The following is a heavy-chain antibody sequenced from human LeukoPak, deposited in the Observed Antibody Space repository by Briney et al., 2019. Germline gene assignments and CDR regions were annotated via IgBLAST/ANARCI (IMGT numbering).Heavy chain of an antibody. Sequence: PSETLSLTCAVYGGSFSGYYWSWIRQPPGKGLEWIGEINHSGSTNYNPSLKSRVSIPVDTSKNQFSLKLSSVTAADTAVYYCARSDYDILTGYYHDYWGQGTLVTVSS. V-gene: IGHV4-34*01. CDR3: ARSDYDILTGYYHDY. CDR1: GGSFSGYY. D-gene: IGHD3-9*01. CDR2: INHSGST. J-gene: IGHJ4*02.